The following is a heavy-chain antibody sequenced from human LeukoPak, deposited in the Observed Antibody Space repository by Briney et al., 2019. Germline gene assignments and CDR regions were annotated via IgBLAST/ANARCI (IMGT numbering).Heavy chain of an antibody. CDR2: ISSSSGSI. Sequence: QPGGSLRLSCAASGFTFSSYAMSWVRQAPGKGLEWVSAISSSSGSIYYADSVKGRFTISRDNAKNSVYLQMNSLSAEDTAVYYCARANSAYYYGDYWGQGTLVTVSS. CDR1: GFTFSSYA. D-gene: IGHD3-22*01. J-gene: IGHJ4*02. CDR3: ARANSAYYYGDY. V-gene: IGHV3-23*01.